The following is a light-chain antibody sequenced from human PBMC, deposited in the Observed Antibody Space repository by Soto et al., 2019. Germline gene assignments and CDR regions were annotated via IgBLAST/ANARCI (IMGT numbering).Light chain of an antibody. CDR1: DNIGSN. CDR2: AAS. V-gene: IGKV1-39*01. CDR3: QQSYKILT. J-gene: IGKJ4*01. Sequence: DIQLTQSPASLSASVGDRVTITCRASDNIGSNLNWYQHQTGIAPKLLIYAASSLQGGVPSRFSGSGYGTQFTLTISGLQTEDFATYYCQQSYKILTFGGGTKVDIK.